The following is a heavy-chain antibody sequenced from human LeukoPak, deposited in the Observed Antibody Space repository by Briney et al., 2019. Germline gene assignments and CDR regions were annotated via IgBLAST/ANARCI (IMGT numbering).Heavy chain of an antibody. Sequence: SETLSLTCAVYGGSFSGYYWNWIRQPPGKGLEWIGEINHSRSTNYHPSLKSRVTISVDTSKNQFSLKLSSVTAADTAVYYCARRAGIGTSQSFTPYYYYYYMDVWGKGTTVTISS. V-gene: IGHV4-34*01. CDR3: ARRAGIGTSQSFTPYYYYYYMDV. J-gene: IGHJ6*03. D-gene: IGHD6-19*01. CDR2: INHSRST. CDR1: GGSFSGYY.